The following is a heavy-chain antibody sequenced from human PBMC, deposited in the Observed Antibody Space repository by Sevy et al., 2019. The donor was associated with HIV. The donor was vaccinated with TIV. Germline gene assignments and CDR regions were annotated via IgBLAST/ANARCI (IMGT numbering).Heavy chain of an antibody. Sequence: ASVKVSCKVFGYSLSKLSMHWVRQAPGKGLEWMGSLDPGNGEITYAQTLQGRVTMTEDTSTDTAYMELSSLRSEDTAVYYCARGGGNGWYYFDYWGQATSVTVSS. CDR2: LDPGNGEI. D-gene: IGHD6-19*01. V-gene: IGHV1-24*01. J-gene: IGHJ4*02. CDR3: ARGGGNGWYYFDY. CDR1: GYSLSKLS.